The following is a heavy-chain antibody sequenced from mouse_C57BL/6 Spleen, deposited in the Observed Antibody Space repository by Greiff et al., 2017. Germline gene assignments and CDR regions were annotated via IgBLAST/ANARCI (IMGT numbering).Heavy chain of an antibody. J-gene: IGHJ4*01. CDR2: ISDGGSYT. V-gene: IGHV5-4*03. CDR3: ARYQSQGAMDY. CDR1: GFTFSSYA. Sequence: EVKLVDSGGGLVKPGGSLKLSCAASGFTFSSYAMSWVRQTPEKRLEWVATISDGGSYTYYPDNVKGRFTISRDNAKNNLYLQMSHLKSEDTAMYYCARYQSQGAMDYWGQGTSVTVSS.